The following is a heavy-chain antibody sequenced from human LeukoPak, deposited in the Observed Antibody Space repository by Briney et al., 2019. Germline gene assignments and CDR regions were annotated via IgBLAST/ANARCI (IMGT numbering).Heavy chain of an antibody. J-gene: IGHJ4*02. V-gene: IGHV4-34*01. CDR1: GGSFSGYY. CDR3: ARQVRLLWFGELLSRSNYFDY. CDR2: INHSGST. Sequence: TSSETLSLTCAVYGGSFSGYYWSWIRQPPGKGLEWIGEINHSGSTNYNPSLKSRVTISVDTSKNQFSLKLSSVTAADTAVYYCARQVRLLWFGELLSRSNYFDYWGQGTLVTVSS. D-gene: IGHD3-10*01.